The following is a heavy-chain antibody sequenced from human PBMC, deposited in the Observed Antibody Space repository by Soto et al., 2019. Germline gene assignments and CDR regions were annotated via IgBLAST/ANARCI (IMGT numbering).Heavy chain of an antibody. CDR1: GRTFSSYA. V-gene: IGHV1-69*01. J-gene: IGHJ5*02. D-gene: IGHD6-19*01. CDR2: IIPIFGTA. CDR3: ARKKRDGLAVFWFDP. Sequence: QVQLVQSGAEVKKPGSSVKVSCKASGRTFSSYAISWVRQAPGQGLEWMGGIIPIFGTANYAQKFQGRVTITADESTSTAYMELSSLRSEDTAVYYCARKKRDGLAVFWFDPWGQGTLVTVSS.